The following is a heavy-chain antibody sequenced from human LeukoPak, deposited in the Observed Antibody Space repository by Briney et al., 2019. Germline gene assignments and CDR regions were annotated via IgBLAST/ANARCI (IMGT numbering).Heavy chain of an antibody. V-gene: IGHV3-9*01. D-gene: IGHD3-16*01. CDR1: GFTFDDYA. Sequence: PGGSLRLSCAASGFTFDDYAMHWVRQVPGKGLEWVSGVSWNSVYIGYADSVKGRFIISRDNAKNSLYLQMNSLRAEDTALYYCEKGSPGDSNAFDIWGQGTWSPSLQ. CDR2: VSWNSVYI. CDR3: EKGSPGDSNAFDI. J-gene: IGHJ3*02.